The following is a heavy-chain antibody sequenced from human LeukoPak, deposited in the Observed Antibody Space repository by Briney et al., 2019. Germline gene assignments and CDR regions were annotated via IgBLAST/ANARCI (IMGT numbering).Heavy chain of an antibody. CDR2: VSGSGGNT. V-gene: IGHV3-23*01. J-gene: IGHJ4*02. CDR3: AKVTSGYCSSTRCYAFDF. D-gene: IGHD2-2*01. Sequence: QAGGSLRLFCAASAFTFSSYAMSWVRQAPGQGLEWVSTVSGSGGNTYYADAVKGRFTISRDNSKNTLYLQMNSLRAEDTAVYYCAKVTSGYCSSTRCYAFDFWGQGTLVTVSS. CDR1: AFTFSSYA.